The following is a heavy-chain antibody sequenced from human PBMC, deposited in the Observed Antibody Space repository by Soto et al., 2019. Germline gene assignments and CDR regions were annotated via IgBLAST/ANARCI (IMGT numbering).Heavy chain of an antibody. CDR2: IYPGDSDT. J-gene: IGHJ6*03. CDR3: ARHVVVPAAMPRYYYYMDV. Sequence: PGESLKISCKGSGYSFTSYWIGWVRQMPGKGLEWMGIIYPGDSDTRYSPSFQGQVTISADKSISTAYLQWSSLKASDTAMYYCARHVVVPAAMPRYYYYMDVWGKGTTVTVSS. D-gene: IGHD2-2*01. V-gene: IGHV5-51*01. CDR1: GYSFTSYW.